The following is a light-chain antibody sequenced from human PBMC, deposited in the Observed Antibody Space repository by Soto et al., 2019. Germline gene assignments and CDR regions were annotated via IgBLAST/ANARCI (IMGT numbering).Light chain of an antibody. CDR1: SSNIGAGYD. CDR3: QSYDSSHVV. V-gene: IGLV1-40*01. CDR2: GNS. Sequence: QSVLTQPPSVSGAPGQRVTISCTGSSSNIGAGYDVHWYQQLPGTAPKLLIYGNSNRPSGVPDRFSGSKSGTSASLAIPGLQAEYEADYYCQSYDSSHVVFGGGTKVTVL. J-gene: IGLJ2*01.